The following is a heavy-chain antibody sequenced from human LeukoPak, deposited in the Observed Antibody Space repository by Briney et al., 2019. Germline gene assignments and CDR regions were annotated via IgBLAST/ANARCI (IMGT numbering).Heavy chain of an antibody. J-gene: IGHJ4*02. CDR2: IKQDGSEK. Sequence: GSLRLSCAASGFTFSSYSMNWVRQAPGKGLEWVANIKQDGSEKYYVDSVKGRFTISRDNAKNSLYLQMNSLRAEDTAVYYCARDLGSGYYVFDYWGQGTLVTVSS. CDR1: GFTFSSYS. CDR3: ARDLGSGYYVFDY. D-gene: IGHD3-3*01. V-gene: IGHV3-7*01.